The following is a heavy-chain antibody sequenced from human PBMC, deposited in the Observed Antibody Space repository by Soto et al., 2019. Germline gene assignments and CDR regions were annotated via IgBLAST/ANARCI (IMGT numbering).Heavy chain of an antibody. Sequence: PGGSLRLSCAASGFIFSDYWMNWVRQAPGKGLEWVANIKEDGSEKYYVDSVKGRFTISRDNAKNSLYLQMNSLRAEDTAVYYCAKIGSSTWYTWAFDVWGQGTMVTVSS. D-gene: IGHD6-13*01. V-gene: IGHV3-7*01. CDR1: GFIFSDYW. CDR2: IKEDGSEK. CDR3: AKIGSSTWYTWAFDV. J-gene: IGHJ3*01.